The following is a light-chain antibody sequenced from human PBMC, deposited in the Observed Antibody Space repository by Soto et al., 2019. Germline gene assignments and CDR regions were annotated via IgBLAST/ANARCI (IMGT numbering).Light chain of an antibody. Sequence: QSALTQPPSASGSPGQSVTISCTGTSSDVGGYNYVSWYQQHPGKAPKLMIYEVSKRPSGVPDRFSGSNSGNTASLTASGPRAEVGADNNSTSYAESNHVLFGGGPKLPVL. J-gene: IGLJ2*01. CDR3: TSYAESNHVL. CDR2: EVS. CDR1: SSDVGGYNY. V-gene: IGLV2-8*01.